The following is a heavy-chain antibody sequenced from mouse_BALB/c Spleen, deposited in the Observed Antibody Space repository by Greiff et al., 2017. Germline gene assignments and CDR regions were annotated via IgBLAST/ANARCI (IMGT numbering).Heavy chain of an antibody. D-gene: IGHD1-2*01. CDR1: GFNIKDTY. CDR2: IDPANGNT. Sequence: EVQLQQSGAELVKPGASVKLSCTASGFNIKDTYMHWVKQRPEQGLEWIGRIDPANGNTKYDPKFQGKATITADTSSNTAYLQLSSLTSEDTAVYYCSANGDYGYAWYFDVWGAGTTVTVSA. CDR3: SANGDYGYAWYFDV. J-gene: IGHJ1*01. V-gene: IGHV14-3*02.